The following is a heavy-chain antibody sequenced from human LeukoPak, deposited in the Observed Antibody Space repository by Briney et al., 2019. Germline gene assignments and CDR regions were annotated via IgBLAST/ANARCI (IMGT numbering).Heavy chain of an antibody. D-gene: IGHD6-19*01. CDR2: IYTSGSN. V-gene: IGHV4-4*07. CDR1: GGSISGYY. Sequence: PSETLSLTCTVSGGSISGYYWSWIRQPAGKGLEWIGRIYTSGSNNYNPSLKSRVTMSVDTSKNQFSLKLSSVTAADTAVYYCARDSPGYSSGWYYFDYWGQGTLVTVSS. CDR3: ARDSPGYSSGWYYFDY. J-gene: IGHJ4*02.